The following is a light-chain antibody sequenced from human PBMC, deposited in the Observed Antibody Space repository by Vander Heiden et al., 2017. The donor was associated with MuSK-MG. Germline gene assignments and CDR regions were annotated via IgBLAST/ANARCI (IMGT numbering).Light chain of an antibody. CDR3: MQALQTPFT. J-gene: IGKJ3*01. CDR1: QSLLHSNGYNY. V-gene: IGKV2-28*01. Sequence: DIVMTQSPLSLPLTPGEPASISCRSSQSLLHSNGYNYLDWYLQKPGQSPQLLIYLGSNRASGVPDRFSGSGSGTDFTLKISRVDAEDVGVYYCMQALQTPFTFGPGTKVDIK. CDR2: LGS.